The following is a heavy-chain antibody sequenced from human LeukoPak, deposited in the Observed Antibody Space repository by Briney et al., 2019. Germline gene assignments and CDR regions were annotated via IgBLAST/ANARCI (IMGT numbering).Heavy chain of an antibody. D-gene: IGHD2-8*01. V-gene: IGHV4-59*01. CDR2: IYYSGST. J-gene: IGHJ4*02. CDR1: GGSFSGYY. Sequence: SETLSLTCAVYGGSFSGYYWSWIRQPPGKGLEWIGYIYYSGSTNYNPSLKSRVTISVDTSKNQFSLKLSSVTAADTAVYYCARDVSGLNYFDYWGQGTLVTVSS. CDR3: ARDVSGLNYFDY.